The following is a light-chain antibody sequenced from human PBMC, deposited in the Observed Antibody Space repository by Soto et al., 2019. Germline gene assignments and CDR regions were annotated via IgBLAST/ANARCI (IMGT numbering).Light chain of an antibody. CDR3: PQYNNLPWP. V-gene: IGKV3-15*01. CDR2: GAS. CDR1: QSGSSN. J-gene: IGKJ1*01. Sequence: EIVMTQSAGTLSVSPGERATLSCRASQSGSSNLAWWQQRPGQAPRLLIYGASTRAPRIPARFSGRGSETESTLTICSLQSEDCVVFYSPQYNNLPWPFCQGTKVQIK.